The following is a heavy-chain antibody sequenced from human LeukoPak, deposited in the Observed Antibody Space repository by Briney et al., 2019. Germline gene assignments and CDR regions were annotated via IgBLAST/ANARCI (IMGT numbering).Heavy chain of an antibody. Sequence: GGSLRLSCAASGFTFSSYGMHWVRQAPGKGLEWVAVIWYGGSNKYYADSVKGRFTISRDNAKNSLYLQMNSLRAEDTAVYYCARDYDRDDAFDIWGQGTMVTVSS. CDR1: GFTFSSYG. CDR2: IWYGGSNK. V-gene: IGHV3-33*08. D-gene: IGHD3-22*01. CDR3: ARDYDRDDAFDI. J-gene: IGHJ3*02.